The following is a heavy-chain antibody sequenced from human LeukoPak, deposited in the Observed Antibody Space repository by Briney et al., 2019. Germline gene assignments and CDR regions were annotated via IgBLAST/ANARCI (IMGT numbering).Heavy chain of an antibody. CDR2: ITGSGDGT. V-gene: IGHV3-23*01. D-gene: IGHD3-10*01. CDR1: GFTFSNYA. Sequence: GGSLRLSCAASGFTFSNYAMMWVRQAPGKRLEWISSITGSGDGTYYADSVWGRFTISRDNSENTLYLQVNSLRVEDTAVYFCVKGFVHPTYYFDYWGQRALVTDSS. J-gene: IGHJ4*02. CDR3: VKGFVHPTYYFDY.